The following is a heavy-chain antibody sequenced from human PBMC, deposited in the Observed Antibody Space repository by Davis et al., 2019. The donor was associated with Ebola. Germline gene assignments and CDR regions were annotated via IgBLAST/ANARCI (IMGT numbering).Heavy chain of an antibody. CDR3: SRDLKQRPPSYYDGMDV. V-gene: IGHV3-49*04. CDR1: GFTFGDYA. J-gene: IGHJ6*02. Sequence: GESLKISCTASGFTFGDYAMSWVRRAPGKGLEWVGFIRSKAYGGKTQYAASVKGRFTISRDDSKSIAYLQMDSLKIEDTAVYYCSRDLKQRPPSYYDGMDVWGQGLRSPSP. CDR2: IRSKAYGGKT. D-gene: IGHD6-6*01.